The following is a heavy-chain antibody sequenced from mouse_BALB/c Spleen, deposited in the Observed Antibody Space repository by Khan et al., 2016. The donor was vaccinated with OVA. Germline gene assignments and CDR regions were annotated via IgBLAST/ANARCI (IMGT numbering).Heavy chain of an antibody. D-gene: IGHD3-1*01. Sequence: QVQLQQSGAELARPGTSVKLSCKASGYTFTDYYINWMRQRPGQGLEWIGHIYPGNDNTYYTENFTGKATLTADKSSRTAFMHLSSLQSEDSAVYVLSRSGLGSFAFWGQGALVTGS. CDR1: GYTFTDYY. J-gene: IGHJ3*01. V-gene: IGHV1-77*01. CDR2: IYPGNDNT. CDR3: SRSGLGSFAF.